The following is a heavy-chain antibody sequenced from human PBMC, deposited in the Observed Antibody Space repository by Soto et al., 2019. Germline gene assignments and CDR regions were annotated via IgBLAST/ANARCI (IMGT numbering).Heavy chain of an antibody. CDR2: INHSGST. V-gene: IGHV4-34*01. CDR3: ARDGDGRMTTNHYYSNGMDV. J-gene: IGHJ6*02. D-gene: IGHD4-4*01. CDR1: GGSFSGYY. Sequence: TLSLTCAVYGGSFSGYYWSWIRQPPGKGLEWIGEINHSGSTNYNPSLKSRVTISLDTSNYQFSLKLSSVTAADTAVYYCARDGDGRMTTNHYYSNGMDVWGPGTTVTVSS.